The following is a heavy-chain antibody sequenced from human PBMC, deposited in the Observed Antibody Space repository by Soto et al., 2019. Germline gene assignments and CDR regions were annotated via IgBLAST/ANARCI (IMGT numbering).Heavy chain of an antibody. CDR1: GDSISSCNW. Sequence: QVQLQESGPGLLKPSGSLSLTCGVFGDSISSCNWWTWVRQPPGKGLEWIGEIYHSGSTNYIPALMSRVTISLDKVNKQFTLKPTSATAADSAVYYWAHLPIVGADIWGQGTLVTVSS. D-gene: IGHD1-26*01. CDR2: IYHSGST. J-gene: IGHJ4*02. V-gene: IGHV4-4*02. CDR3: AHLPIVGADI.